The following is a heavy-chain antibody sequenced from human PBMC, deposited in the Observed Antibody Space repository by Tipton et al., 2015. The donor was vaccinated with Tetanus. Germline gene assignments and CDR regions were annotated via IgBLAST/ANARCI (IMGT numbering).Heavy chain of an antibody. CDR1: GGSISSDGAY. Sequence: TLSLTCTVSGGSISSDGAYWSWIRQHPGEGLEWIGEVDDSGSTNYSPSLKSRVTISVDTSKNQFSLKLSSVTAADTAVYYCARTWGVWVTSIDAFDIWGQGTKVAVSS. CDR3: ARTWGVWVTSIDAFDI. CDR2: VDDSGST. V-gene: IGHV4-39*01. D-gene: IGHD3-16*01. J-gene: IGHJ3*02.